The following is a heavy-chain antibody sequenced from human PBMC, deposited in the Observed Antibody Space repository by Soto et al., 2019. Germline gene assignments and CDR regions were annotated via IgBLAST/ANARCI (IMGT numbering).Heavy chain of an antibody. Sequence: QLQLQESGSGLVNPSQTLSLTCAVSGDSISNGGFSWSWIRQPPGKGLEWIGYIYQTGTTYYNPSLKSRVTISVDNSKNRFSLKLRSVSAADTAVYYCARSLKYDLDYWGRGTLVTVSS. CDR3: ARSLKYDLDY. J-gene: IGHJ4*02. D-gene: IGHD3-3*01. V-gene: IGHV4-30-2*01. CDR2: IYQTGTT. CDR1: GDSISNGGFS.